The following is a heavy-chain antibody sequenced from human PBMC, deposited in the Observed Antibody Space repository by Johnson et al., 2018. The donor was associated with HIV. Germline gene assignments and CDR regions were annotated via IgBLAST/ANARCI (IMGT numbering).Heavy chain of an antibody. CDR3: ARKGDAFDI. Sequence: DSVKGRFTISRDNGRNSLYLQMNSLRAEDTAVYYCARKGDAFDIWGQGTKVTVSS. V-gene: IGHV3-7*03. J-gene: IGHJ3*02.